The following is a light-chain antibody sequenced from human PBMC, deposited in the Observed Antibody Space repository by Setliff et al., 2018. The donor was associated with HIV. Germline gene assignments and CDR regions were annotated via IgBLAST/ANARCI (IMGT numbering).Light chain of an antibody. Sequence: EMVMTQSPATLSVSPGERATLSCRASQYVNNNLAWYQHKPGQAPRLLIYGASTRATGIPARFSGSGSGTEFTLTISSLQSEDFAVYYCQQYNNWPLTFGPGTKVDIK. V-gene: IGKV3-15*01. CDR3: QQYNNWPLT. CDR2: GAS. CDR1: QYVNNN. J-gene: IGKJ3*01.